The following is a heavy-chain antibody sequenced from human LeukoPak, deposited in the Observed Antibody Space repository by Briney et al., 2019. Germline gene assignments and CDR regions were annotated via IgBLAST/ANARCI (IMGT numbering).Heavy chain of an antibody. Sequence: SETLSLTCTVSGGSISSYYWSWIRQPPGKGLEWIGYIYYSGSTNYNPSLKSRVTISVDTSKNQFSLKLSSVTAADTAVYYCARDPYGPVDVWGKGTTVTVSS. J-gene: IGHJ6*04. CDR1: GGSISSYY. CDR2: IYYSGST. V-gene: IGHV4-59*01. CDR3: ARDPYGPVDV. D-gene: IGHD1-14*01.